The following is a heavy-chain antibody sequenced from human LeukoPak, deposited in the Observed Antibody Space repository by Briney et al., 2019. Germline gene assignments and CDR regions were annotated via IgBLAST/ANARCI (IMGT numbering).Heavy chain of an antibody. D-gene: IGHD3-22*01. Sequence: SETLSLTCTVSGGSISSSTYFWGWIRQPPGKGLEWIGSIYYSGSTYYNPTLKSRVTISVDTSKNQFSLKLTSVTAADTAVYYCARVSTMIVGDFDYWGQGTLVTVSS. CDR1: GGSISSSTYF. J-gene: IGHJ4*02. V-gene: IGHV4-39*01. CDR2: IYYSGST. CDR3: ARVSTMIVGDFDY.